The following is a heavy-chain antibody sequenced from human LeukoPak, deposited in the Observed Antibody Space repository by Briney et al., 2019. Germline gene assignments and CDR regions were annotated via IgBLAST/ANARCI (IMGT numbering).Heavy chain of an antibody. CDR3: ARDAGYYGSGSSWFDP. J-gene: IGHJ5*02. D-gene: IGHD3-10*01. V-gene: IGHV3-74*01. CDR2: INGDGNRI. CDR1: GFTFSNSW. Sequence: GGPLRLSCAASGFTFSNSWMLWVRQGPGEGLVWVSAINGDGNRIGYADSVKGRFTIPRDNAKNSLYLQMNSLRAEDTAVYYCARDAGYYGSGSSWFDPRGQGTLVTVSS.